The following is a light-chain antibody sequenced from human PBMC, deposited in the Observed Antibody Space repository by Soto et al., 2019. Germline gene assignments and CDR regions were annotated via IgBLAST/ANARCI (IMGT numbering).Light chain of an antibody. J-gene: IGKJ1*01. V-gene: IGKV3-20*01. Sequence: EIVLTQSPGTLSLSPGERATLSCRASQSISSSFLAWYQHKPGQAPRLLIFGTSSRATGIPDRFSGSGSGTDFTLTISRLEPEDFAVYYCQQYGRSLRTFGQGTKVEIK. CDR3: QQYGRSLRT. CDR1: QSISSSF. CDR2: GTS.